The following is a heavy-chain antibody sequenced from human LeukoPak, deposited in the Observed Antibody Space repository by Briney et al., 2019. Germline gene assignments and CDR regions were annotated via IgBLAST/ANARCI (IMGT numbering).Heavy chain of an antibody. Sequence: GGSLRLSCAASGFTFSSYWMSWVRQAPGKGLEWVANIKQDGSEKYYVDSVKGRFTISRDNAKNPLYLQMNSLRAEDTAVYYCARASVSLRYFDWYENGAFDIWGQGTMVTVSS. CDR3: ARASVSLRYFDWYENGAFDI. J-gene: IGHJ3*02. V-gene: IGHV3-7*01. CDR2: IKQDGSEK. CDR1: GFTFSSYW. D-gene: IGHD3-9*01.